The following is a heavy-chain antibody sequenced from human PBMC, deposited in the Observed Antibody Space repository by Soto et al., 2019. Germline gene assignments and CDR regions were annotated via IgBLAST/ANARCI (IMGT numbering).Heavy chain of an antibody. CDR3: VREVGAPGDH. J-gene: IGHJ1*01. CDR1: GFTFSSYW. V-gene: IGHV3-74*01. D-gene: IGHD2-21*02. Sequence: EVQLVESGGGLVQPGGSLRLSCTVSGFTFSSYWMHWVRQVPGEGLVWVSRINSAGTTTAYADAVKGRFTISRDNAKSTLNLQIRSVRAEDTSFCSCVREVGAPGDHWGQGTLVTVSS. CDR2: INSAGTTT.